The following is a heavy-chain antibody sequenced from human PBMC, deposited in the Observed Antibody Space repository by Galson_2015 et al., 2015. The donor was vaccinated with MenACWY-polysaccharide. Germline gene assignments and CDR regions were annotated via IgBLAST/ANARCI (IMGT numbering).Heavy chain of an antibody. D-gene: IGHD6-6*01. CDR1: GYTFTYRY. CDR2: ITPFNSNT. CDR3: ASAGLQIEYSSSFDLDY. J-gene: IGHJ4*02. Sequence: SVKVSCKASGYTFTYRYLHWVRQAPGRALEWMGWITPFNSNTNYAQKFQDRVTITRDRSMSTAYMELSSLRSEDTAMYYCASAGLQIEYSSSFDLDYWGQGTLVTVSS. V-gene: IGHV1-45*02.